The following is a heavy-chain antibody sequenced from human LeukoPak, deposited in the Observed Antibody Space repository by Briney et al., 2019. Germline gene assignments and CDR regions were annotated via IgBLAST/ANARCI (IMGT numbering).Heavy chain of an antibody. Sequence: GGSLTLSCQVSDSAFSRLWMNWVRQAPGKGLEWVANIKQDGSEKYYMASVKGRFTISRDNAKNSLYLQMNSLRAEDTAVYFCAGGSGWVTDSWGQGTLVTVSA. D-gene: IGHD6-19*01. CDR3: AGGSGWVTDS. V-gene: IGHV3-7*01. CDR2: IKQDGSEK. CDR1: DSAFSRLW. J-gene: IGHJ4*02.